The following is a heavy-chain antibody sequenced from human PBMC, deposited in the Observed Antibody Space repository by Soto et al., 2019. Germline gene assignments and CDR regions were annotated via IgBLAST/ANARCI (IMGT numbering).Heavy chain of an antibody. V-gene: IGHV4-61*05. CDR3: TRGSTGYYGP. Sequence: ETLSLTCSVSGESVNSNSHYWAWIRQSPGKTLEWIGHISYSGKTDLNPSLRGRVTLSRDTSKNQFSSRLTSVTAEDTAVYYCTRGSTGYYGPWGQGTLVTVSS. D-gene: IGHD3-9*01. CDR1: GESVNSNSHY. J-gene: IGHJ5*02. CDR2: ISYSGKT.